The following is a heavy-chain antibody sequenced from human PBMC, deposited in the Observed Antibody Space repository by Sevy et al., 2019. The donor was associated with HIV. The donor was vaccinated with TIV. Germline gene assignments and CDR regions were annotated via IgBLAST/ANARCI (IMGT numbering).Heavy chain of an antibody. Sequence: SETLSLTCTVSGGSISSSSYYWGWIHQPPGKGLEWIGSIYYSGSTYYNPSLKSRVTISVDTSKNQFSLKLSSVTAADTAVYYCASGARTYYYDSSGYPKGYYFDYRGQGTLVTVSS. D-gene: IGHD3-22*01. V-gene: IGHV4-39*01. CDR2: IYYSGST. CDR3: ASGARTYYYDSSGYPKGYYFDY. J-gene: IGHJ4*02. CDR1: GGSISSSSYY.